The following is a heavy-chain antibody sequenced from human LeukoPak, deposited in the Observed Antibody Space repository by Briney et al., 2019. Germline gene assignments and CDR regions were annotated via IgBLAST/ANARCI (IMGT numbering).Heavy chain of an antibody. CDR2: ISSSSSTI. J-gene: IGHJ3*02. Sequence: PSETLSLTSAVYGESFSGHYWNWVRQAPGKGLEWVSYISSSSSTIYYADSVKGRFTISRDNAKNSLYLQMNSLRAEDTAVYYCARGMSSGRYAADIWDQGTMVTVSS. CDR3: ARGMSSGRYAADI. D-gene: IGHD6-19*01. V-gene: IGHV3-48*01. CDR1: GESFSGHY.